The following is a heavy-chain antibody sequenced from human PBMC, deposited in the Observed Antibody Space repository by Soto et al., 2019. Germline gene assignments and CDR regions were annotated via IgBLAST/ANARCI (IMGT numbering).Heavy chain of an antibody. CDR3: ARLYDFWSGYQYYYYGMDV. Sequence: PSETLSLTCTVSGGSISSYYWSWIRQPPGKGLEWIGYIYYSGSTNYTPSLKSRVTISVDTSKNQFSLKLSSVTAAYTAVYYCARLYDFWSGYQYYYYGMDVWGQGTTVTVSS. D-gene: IGHD3-3*01. CDR1: GGSISSYY. V-gene: IGHV4-59*01. J-gene: IGHJ6*02. CDR2: IYYSGST.